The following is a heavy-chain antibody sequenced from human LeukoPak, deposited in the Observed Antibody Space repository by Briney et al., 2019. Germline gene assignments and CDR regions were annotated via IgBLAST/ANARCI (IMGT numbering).Heavy chain of an antibody. CDR3: ARYFVVPAAISFDY. V-gene: IGHV4-34*01. Sequence: SETLSLTCAVYGGSFSGYYWSWIRQPPGKGLEWIGEINHSGSTNYNPSLKSRVTISVDTSKNQFSLKLSSVTAADTAVYYCARYFVVPAAISFDYWGQGTLVTVSS. J-gene: IGHJ4*02. CDR2: INHSGST. CDR1: GGSFSGYY. D-gene: IGHD2-2*01.